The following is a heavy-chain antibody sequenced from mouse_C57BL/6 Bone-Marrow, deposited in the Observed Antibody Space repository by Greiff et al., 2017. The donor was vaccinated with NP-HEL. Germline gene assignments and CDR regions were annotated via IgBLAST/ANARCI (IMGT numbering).Heavy chain of an antibody. CDR1: GYTFTDYN. D-gene: IGHD1-1*01. J-gene: IGHJ4*01. Sequence: EVQLQQSGPELVKPGASVKIPCKASGYTFTDYNMDWVKQSHGKSLEWIGDINPNNGGTIYNQKFKGKATLTVDKSSSTAYMELRSLTSEDTAVYYCARRYDGSSLFMAMDYWGQGTSVTVSS. CDR2: INPNNGGT. CDR3: ARRYDGSSLFMAMDY. V-gene: IGHV1-18*01.